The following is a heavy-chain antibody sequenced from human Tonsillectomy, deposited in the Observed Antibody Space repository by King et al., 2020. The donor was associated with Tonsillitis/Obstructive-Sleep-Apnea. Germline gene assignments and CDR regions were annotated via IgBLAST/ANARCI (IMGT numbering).Heavy chain of an antibody. CDR3: ARHRVRELLAWSDP. D-gene: IGHD1-26*01. CDR1: GGSISSSSYY. V-gene: IGHV4-39*01. Sequence: QLQESGPGLVKPSETLSLTCTVSGGSISSSSYYWGWIRQPPEKGLEGIGSSDYSGSTYYNPSLKSRVTISVDTSKNQFSLKLSSVTAADTAVYYCARHRVRELLAWSDPWGQGTLVTVSS. J-gene: IGHJ5*02. CDR2: SDYSGST.